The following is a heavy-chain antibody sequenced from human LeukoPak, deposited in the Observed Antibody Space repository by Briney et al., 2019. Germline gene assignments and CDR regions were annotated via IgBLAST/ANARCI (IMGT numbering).Heavy chain of an antibody. V-gene: IGHV4-39*07. CDR3: ARAPYRRITMVRGPYRGFDP. CDR2: INHSGST. J-gene: IGHJ5*02. Sequence: TSETLSLTCTVSGGSISSSSYYWGWIRQPPGKGLEWIGEINHSGSTNYNPSLKSRVTISVDTSKNQFSLKLSSVTAADTAVYYCARAPYRRITMVRGPYRGFDPWGQGTLVTVSS. CDR1: GGSISSSSYY. D-gene: IGHD3-10*01.